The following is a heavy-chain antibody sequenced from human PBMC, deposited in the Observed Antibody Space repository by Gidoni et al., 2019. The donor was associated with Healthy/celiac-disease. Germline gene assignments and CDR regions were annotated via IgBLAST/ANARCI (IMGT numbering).Heavy chain of an antibody. Sequence: QVQLPESGPGLVQPSQTLSLTCTVSGGSIRRGGYSWSWIRQHPGKGLEWIGYIYYSGSTYYNPSLKSRVTISVDTSKNQFSLKLSSVTAADTAVYYCARGSDIVSLAAFDIWGQGTMVTVSS. D-gene: IGHD5-12*01. CDR3: ARGSDIVSLAAFDI. V-gene: IGHV4-31*03. CDR1: GGSIRRGGYS. CDR2: IYYSGST. J-gene: IGHJ3*02.